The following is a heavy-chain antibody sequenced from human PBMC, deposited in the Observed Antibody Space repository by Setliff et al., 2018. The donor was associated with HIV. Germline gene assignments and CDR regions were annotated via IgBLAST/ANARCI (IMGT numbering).Heavy chain of an antibody. CDR2: IHHTGYI. J-gene: IGHJ4*02. D-gene: IGHD4-4*01. V-gene: IGHV4-34*01. Sequence: SETLSLPCAVYGGPSTDHYWNWIRQSPGMGLEWIAEIHHTGYINYNPSLRSRVSVSRHMSSNQFSLRLSSVTAADAAVYYCAAFFVTPMTTQDFWGQGTLVTVSS. CDR1: GGPSTDHY. CDR3: AAFFVTPMTTQDF.